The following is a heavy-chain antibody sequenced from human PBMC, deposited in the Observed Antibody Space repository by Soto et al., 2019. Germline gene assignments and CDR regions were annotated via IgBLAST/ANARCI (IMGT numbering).Heavy chain of an antibody. V-gene: IGHV3-74*01. J-gene: IGHJ3*01. Sequence: EVQLVEAGGGLVQPGGSLRLSWVASGFTIENSVMDWGRQTPGKGLVWGSRITGAGDGTLYADSVQGRFTISRDNAKNTVYLHMTGLRVEETAVYYCARAQKWKQLSLNVFDLWGQGTTVTVSS. CDR1: GFTIENSV. D-gene: IGHD5-18*01. CDR2: ITGAGDGT. CDR3: ARAQKWKQLSLNVFDL.